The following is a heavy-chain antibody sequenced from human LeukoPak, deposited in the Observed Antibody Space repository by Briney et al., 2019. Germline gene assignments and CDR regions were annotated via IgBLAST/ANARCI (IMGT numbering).Heavy chain of an antibody. CDR1: GFTFNNYE. D-gene: IGHD1-14*01. Sequence: GGSLRLSCAASGFTFNNYEMHWVRQTAGKGLEWVSAVGIAGDTFYAGSVRGRFSISRDNAESSLFLQMNSLRAGDTAVYYCAREGRMGTADAFDVWGQGTMVTVSS. CDR2: VGIAGDT. V-gene: IGHV3-13*01. J-gene: IGHJ3*01. CDR3: AREGRMGTADAFDV.